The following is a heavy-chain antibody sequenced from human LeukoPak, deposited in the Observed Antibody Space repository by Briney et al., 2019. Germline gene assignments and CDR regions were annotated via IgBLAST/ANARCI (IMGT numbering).Heavy chain of an antibody. Sequence: ASVKVSCMASGGTFSSYAISWVRQAPGQGLEWMGRIIPIFGTANYAQKFQGRVTITADKSTSTAYMELSSLRSEDTAVYYCARDGYSSGPTGSDYWGQGTLVTVSS. V-gene: IGHV1-69*06. CDR3: ARDGYSSGPTGSDY. D-gene: IGHD6-19*01. CDR2: IIPIFGTA. J-gene: IGHJ4*02. CDR1: GGTFSSYA.